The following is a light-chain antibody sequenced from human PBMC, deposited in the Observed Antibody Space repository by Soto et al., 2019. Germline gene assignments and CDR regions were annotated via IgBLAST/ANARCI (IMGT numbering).Light chain of an antibody. V-gene: IGKV3-20*01. Sequence: EIVLTQSRGTLSLSPVERATLYCRASQSVSDNYLAWYQQKPGQAPRLLIYGASNRATGIPDRFSGSGSGTDFTLAISRVEPEDFAVYYCQQYSTSPTFGEGTRLEIK. CDR1: QSVSDNY. CDR3: QQYSTSPT. CDR2: GAS. J-gene: IGKJ5*01.